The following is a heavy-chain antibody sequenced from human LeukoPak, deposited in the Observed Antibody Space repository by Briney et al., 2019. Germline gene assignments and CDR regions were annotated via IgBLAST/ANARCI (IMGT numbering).Heavy chain of an antibody. CDR2: INPSGGST. V-gene: IGHV1-46*01. CDR3: ARDFGRIVVVPAAMRGWSDP. Sequence: ASVKVSCKASGYTFTSYYMHWVRQAPGQGLEWMGIINPSGGSTSYAQKFQGRVTMTRDTSTSTVYMELSSLRSEDTAVYYCARDFGRIVVVPAAMRGWSDPWGQGTLVTVSS. D-gene: IGHD2-2*01. J-gene: IGHJ5*02. CDR1: GYTFTSYY.